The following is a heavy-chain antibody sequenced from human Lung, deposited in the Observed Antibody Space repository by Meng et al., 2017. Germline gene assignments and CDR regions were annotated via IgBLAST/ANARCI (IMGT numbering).Heavy chain of an antibody. CDR3: ARDEDISAAGKLFGDY. CDR1: GYNFPDYY. V-gene: IGHV1-2*06. D-gene: IGHD6-25*01. CDR2: INPKSGDT. Sequence: QGRLVQSGAEGKKPGASVKVSCKPSGYNFPDYYIPWVRRAPGQGLEWMGRINPKSGDTHYAQKFQARVTMTGDTSISTAYMELSGLRSDDTAMYYCARDEDISAAGKLFGDYWGQGTLVTVSS. J-gene: IGHJ4*02.